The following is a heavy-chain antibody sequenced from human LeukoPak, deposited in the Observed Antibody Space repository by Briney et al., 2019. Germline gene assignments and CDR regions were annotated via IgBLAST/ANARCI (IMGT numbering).Heavy chain of an antibody. V-gene: IGHV4-39*07. J-gene: IGHJ5*02. CDR2: IYYTGTT. Sequence: PSETLSLTCSVFGGSMNINDYYGARIRQPPGKGLEWIGSIYYTGTTYYNPSLNYRVTISVDTSKNQFSLRLTSVTAADTAVYYCARDSIRVQTGTTPWGRGTLVTVSS. CDR3: ARDSIRVQTGTTP. CDR1: GGSMNINDYY. D-gene: IGHD1-1*01.